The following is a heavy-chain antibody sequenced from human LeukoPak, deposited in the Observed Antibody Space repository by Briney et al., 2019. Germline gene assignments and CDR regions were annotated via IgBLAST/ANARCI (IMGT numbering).Heavy chain of an antibody. D-gene: IGHD3-10*01. CDR2: IYYSGCT. Sequence: SETLSLTCTVSGGSISSSSYYWGWIRQPPGKGLEWIGSIYYSGCTYYNPSLKSRVTISVDTSKNQFSLQLSSVTAADTAVYYCARQSQLWFGELAYFDYWGQGTLVTVSS. V-gene: IGHV4-39*01. CDR3: ARQSQLWFGELAYFDY. CDR1: GGSISSSSYY. J-gene: IGHJ4*02.